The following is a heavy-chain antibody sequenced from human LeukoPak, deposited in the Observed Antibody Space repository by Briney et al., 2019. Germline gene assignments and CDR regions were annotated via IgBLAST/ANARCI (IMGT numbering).Heavy chain of an antibody. CDR1: GFTFRRYW. CDR3: VRAEGQSFDY. J-gene: IGHJ4*02. V-gene: IGHV3-74*01. Sequence: GGSLRLSCAASGFTFRRYWMHWVRQAPGKGLVWVSRVNSDESSTSYGDSVKGRFTISRDNAKNTLSLQMNSLRAEDTAVYYCVRAEGQSFDYWGQGTPVTVSS. CDR2: VNSDESST. D-gene: IGHD6-19*01.